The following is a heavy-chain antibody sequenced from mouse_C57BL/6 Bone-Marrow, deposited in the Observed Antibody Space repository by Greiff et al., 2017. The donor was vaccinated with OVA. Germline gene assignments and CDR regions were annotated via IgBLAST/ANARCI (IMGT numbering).Heavy chain of an antibody. J-gene: IGHJ1*03. Sequence: VQLQQPGAELVKPGASVQLSCKASGYTFTSYWMHWVKQRPGRGLEWIGRIDPNSGGTTYNEKFKSKATLTVDKPSSTAYMQLSSLTSEDSAVYYCARHPITTVVADRYFDVWGTGTTVTVSS. V-gene: IGHV1-72*01. D-gene: IGHD1-1*01. CDR1: GYTFTSYW. CDR3: ARHPITTVVADRYFDV. CDR2: IDPNSGGT.